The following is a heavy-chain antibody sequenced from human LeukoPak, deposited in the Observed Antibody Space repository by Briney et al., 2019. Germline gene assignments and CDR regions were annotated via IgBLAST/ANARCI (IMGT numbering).Heavy chain of an antibody. CDR3: ARGDLDPETVTNYFEY. V-gene: IGHV1-2*02. Sequence: ASVRVSCKASGYTFSDHYIQWVRQAPGQGFDWLGWINPKSGGTDYARKFRGRVTMTRDMSLSTAYMELTRLTYDDTAVDYCARGDLDPETVTNYFEYWAQGTLVTVSS. D-gene: IGHD4-17*01. J-gene: IGHJ4*02. CDR1: GYTFSDHY. CDR2: INPKSGGT.